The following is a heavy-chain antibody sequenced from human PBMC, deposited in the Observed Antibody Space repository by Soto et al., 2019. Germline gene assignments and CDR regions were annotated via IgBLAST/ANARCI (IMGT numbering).Heavy chain of an antibody. J-gene: IGHJ4*02. CDR2: FDPEDGET. V-gene: IGHV1-24*01. Sequence: EASVKVSCKVSGYTLTELSMHWVRQAPGKGLEWMGGFDPEDGETIYAQKFQGRVTMTEDTSTDTAYMELSSLRSEDTAVYYCATLGPYTATTLYYFDYWGQGTLVTVSS. CDR3: ATLGPYTATTLYYFDY. D-gene: IGHD4-17*01. CDR1: GYTLTELS.